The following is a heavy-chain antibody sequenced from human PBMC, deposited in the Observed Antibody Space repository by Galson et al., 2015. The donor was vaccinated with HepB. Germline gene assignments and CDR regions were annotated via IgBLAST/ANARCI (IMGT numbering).Heavy chain of an antibody. J-gene: IGHJ2*01. V-gene: IGHV1-69*04. CDR1: GGTFSSYA. D-gene: IGHD4-17*01. CDR2: IIPILGIA. CDR3: AKAVTMTTVTPGYFDL. Sequence: SVKVSCKASGGTFSSYAISWVRQAPEQGLEWMGRIIPILGIANYAQKFQGRVTITADKSTSTAYMELSSLRSEDTAVYYCAKAVTMTTVTPGYFDLWGRGTLVTVSS.